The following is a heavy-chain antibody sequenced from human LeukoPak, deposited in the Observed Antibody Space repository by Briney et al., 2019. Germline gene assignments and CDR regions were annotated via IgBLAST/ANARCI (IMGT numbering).Heavy chain of an antibody. V-gene: IGHV3-21*01. D-gene: IGHD5-18*01. CDR2: ISSSSSYI. CDR1: GFTFSSYS. Sequence: GGSLRLSCAASGFTFSSYSMNWVRQAPGKGLEWVSSISSSSSYIYYADSVKGRFTISRVNAKNSLYLQMNSLGAEDTAVYYCARDQNNYGYLGDYWGQGTLVTVPS. J-gene: IGHJ4*02. CDR3: ARDQNNYGYLGDY.